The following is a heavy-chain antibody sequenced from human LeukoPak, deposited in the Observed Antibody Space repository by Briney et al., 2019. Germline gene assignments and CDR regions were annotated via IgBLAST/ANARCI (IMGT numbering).Heavy chain of an antibody. Sequence: GGSLRLSCAASGFTFSSYWMHWVRQAPGKGLVWVSRINSDGSSTSYADSVKGRFTISRDNAKNTLYLQMNSLRAEDTAVYYCARLYSYGRYFDYWGQGTLVTVSS. V-gene: IGHV3-74*01. D-gene: IGHD5-18*01. CDR1: GFTFSSYW. CDR2: INSDGSST. CDR3: ARLYSYGRYFDY. J-gene: IGHJ4*02.